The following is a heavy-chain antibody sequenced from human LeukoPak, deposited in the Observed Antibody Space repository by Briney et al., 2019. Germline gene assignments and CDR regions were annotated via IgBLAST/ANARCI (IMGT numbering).Heavy chain of an antibody. V-gene: IGHV3-21*01. CDR1: GFTFSSYS. CDR2: ISSSSSYI. CDR3: ARGYCSTTSCFDY. J-gene: IGHJ4*02. D-gene: IGHD2-2*01. Sequence: GGSLSLSCAASGFTFSSYSMNWVRQAPGKGLEWVSSISSSSSYIYYADSVKGRFTISRDNAKNSLYLQMNSLRAEDTAVYYRARGYCSTTSCFDYWGQGTPVTVSS.